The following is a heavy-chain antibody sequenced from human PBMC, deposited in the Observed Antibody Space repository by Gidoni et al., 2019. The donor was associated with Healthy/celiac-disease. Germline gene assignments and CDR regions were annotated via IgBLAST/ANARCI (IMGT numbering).Heavy chain of an antibody. CDR1: GGSISSSSYY. CDR3: ARWEYSSSFDY. V-gene: IGHV4-39*01. Sequence: QLQLQESGPGLVKPSETLSLTCTVSGGSISSSSYYWGWIRQPPGKGLEWIGSIYYSGSTYYNPSLKSRVTISVDTSKNQFSLKLSSVTAADTAVYYCARWEYSSSFDYWGQGTLVTVSS. D-gene: IGHD6-6*01. J-gene: IGHJ4*02. CDR2: IYYSGST.